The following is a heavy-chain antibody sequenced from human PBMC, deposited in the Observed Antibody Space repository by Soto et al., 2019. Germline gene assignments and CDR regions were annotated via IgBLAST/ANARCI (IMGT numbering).Heavy chain of an antibody. CDR2: ISSSSSTI. Sequence: EVQLVESGGGLVQPGGSLRLSCAASGFTFSSYSMNWVRQAPGKGLEWVTYISSSSSTIYYADSVKGRFTISRDNAKNSLYLQMNSLRDEDTAVYYGERERTTWWEASGHFDYWGQGTLVTVSS. CDR1: GFTFSSYS. D-gene: IGHD1-26*01. V-gene: IGHV3-48*02. J-gene: IGHJ4*02. CDR3: ERERTTWWEASGHFDY.